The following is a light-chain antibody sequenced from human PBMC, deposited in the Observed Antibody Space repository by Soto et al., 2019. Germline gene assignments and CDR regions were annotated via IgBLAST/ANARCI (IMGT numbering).Light chain of an antibody. Sequence: DIQMTQSPSSLSASVGDRVTITCRGSRGISRNLNWYQQKPGKVPKLLIYSASSLQSGVPSRFSGSGSGTDFTLIISSLQPEDFATYYCQQTYSTPFTFGPGTKLEIK. V-gene: IGKV1-39*01. CDR2: SAS. CDR1: RGISRN. J-gene: IGKJ2*01. CDR3: QQTYSTPFT.